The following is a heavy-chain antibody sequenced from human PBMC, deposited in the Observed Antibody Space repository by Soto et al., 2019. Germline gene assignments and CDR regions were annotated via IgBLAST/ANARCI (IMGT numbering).Heavy chain of an antibody. CDR2: INAGNGNT. Sequence: QVQLVQSGAEVKKPGASVKVSCKASGYTFTSYAMHWVRQAPGQRLEWMGWINAGNGNTKYSQKFQGRVTITRDTSASTAYMKLSSLRSEDTAVYYSAKGWTLYWYFDLWGHGTLVTVSS. D-gene: IGHD3-3*01. J-gene: IGHJ2*01. V-gene: IGHV1-3*01. CDR1: GYTFTSYA. CDR3: AKGWTLYWYFDL.